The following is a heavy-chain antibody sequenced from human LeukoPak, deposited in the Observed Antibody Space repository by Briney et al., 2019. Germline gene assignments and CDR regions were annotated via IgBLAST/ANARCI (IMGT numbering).Heavy chain of an antibody. J-gene: IGHJ4*02. CDR2: IYHSGST. CDR1: GGSISSGGYS. D-gene: IGHD1-26*01. Sequence: PSQTLSLTCAVSGGSISSGGYSWSWIRQPPGKGLEWIGYIYHSGSTYYNPSLKSRVTLSVDRSKNQFSLKLSSVTAADTAVYYCARRGSGSYWGTLDYWGQGTLVTVSS. V-gene: IGHV4-30-2*01. CDR3: ARRGSGSYWGTLDY.